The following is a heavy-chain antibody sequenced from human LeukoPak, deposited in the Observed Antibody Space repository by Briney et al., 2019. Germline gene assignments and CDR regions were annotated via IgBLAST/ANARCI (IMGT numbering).Heavy chain of an antibody. V-gene: IGHV3-23*01. J-gene: IGHJ4*02. CDR1: GFTFSSYA. D-gene: IGHD3-16*01. CDR2: ITGSGGTT. CDR3: AKDRGGVYYDNWFYFDS. Sequence: GGSLRLSCAASGFTFSSYAMSWVRQAPGKGLEWVSTITGSGGTTHYADSVKGRFTISRDNSKNTLYLQLDRLRAEDTAVYFCAKDRGGVYYDNWFYFDSWGQGTLVIASS.